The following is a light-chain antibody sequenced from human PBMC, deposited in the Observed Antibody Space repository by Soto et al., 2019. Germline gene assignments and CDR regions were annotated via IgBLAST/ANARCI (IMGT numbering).Light chain of an antibody. CDR2: GAS. V-gene: IGKV3D-15*01. CDR3: QQYNNWPPWT. J-gene: IGKJ1*01. Sequence: EIVMTQSPATLSVSPGERATLSCRASQSVSSNLAWYQQRPGQAPRLLIYGASTRANGIPARFSGSGSGTEFTHTISSLQSEDFAVYYWQQYNNWPPWTFGQGTKVQL. CDR1: QSVSSN.